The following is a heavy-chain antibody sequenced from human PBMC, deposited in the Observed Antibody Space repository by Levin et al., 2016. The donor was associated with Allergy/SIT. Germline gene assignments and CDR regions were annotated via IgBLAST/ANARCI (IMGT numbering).Heavy chain of an antibody. CDR3: ARLYGIYYMDV. J-gene: IGHJ6*03. Sequence: GESLKISCAASGFTFTTYSMNWVRQAPGKGLVWVSRISSDGSSTTYADSVKGRFTISRDNAKNTLYLQMNSLRAEDTAVYYCARLYGIYYMDVWGKGTTVTVSS. CDR1: GFTFTTYS. V-gene: IGHV3-74*01. CDR2: ISSDGSST. D-gene: IGHD3-16*01.